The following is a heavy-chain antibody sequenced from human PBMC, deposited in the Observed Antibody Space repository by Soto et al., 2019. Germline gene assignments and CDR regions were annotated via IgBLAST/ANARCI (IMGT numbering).Heavy chain of an antibody. CDR1: QYTFTNFY. D-gene: IGHD6-19*01. V-gene: IGHV1-2*02. CDR3: ATSSDWSPLLDY. Sequence: ASVKVSCKASQYTFTNFYLHWVRQAPGQRPGWRGWINNGGGTIYAQKFQGRHTMTRDTSITTGYMELSRLSSDDTAFYYCATSSDWSPLLDYWGQGTLVTGSS. J-gene: IGHJ4*02. CDR2: INNGGGT.